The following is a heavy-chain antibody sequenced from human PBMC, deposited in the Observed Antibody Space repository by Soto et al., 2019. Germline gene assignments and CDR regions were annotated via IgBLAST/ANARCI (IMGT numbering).Heavy chain of an antibody. J-gene: IGHJ4*02. CDR1: GFIFNGYG. CDR3: TREGNGYKYYFDY. D-gene: IGHD5-12*01. CDR2: ISYDGSSK. Sequence: QVQLVESGGGVVQPGRSLSLSCAASGFIFNGYGLHWVRQAPGKGLEWVAMISYDGSSKYYADSVKGRFTISRDNSKNTMYLQMNSLRPEDTAVYYCTREGNGYKYYFDYWGQGTLVTVSS. V-gene: IGHV3-30-3*01.